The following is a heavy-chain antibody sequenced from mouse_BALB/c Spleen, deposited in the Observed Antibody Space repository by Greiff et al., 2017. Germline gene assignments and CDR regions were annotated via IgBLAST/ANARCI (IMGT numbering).Heavy chain of an antibody. V-gene: IGHV7-3*02. CDR2: IRNKANGYTT. CDR3: ARDLGRLRFAY. CDR1: GFTFTDYY. Sequence: EVQVVESGGGLVQPGGSLRLSCATSGFTFTDYYMSWVRQPPGKALEWLGFIRNKANGYTTEYSASVKGRFTISRDNSQSILYLQMNTLRAEDSATYYCARDLGRLRFAYWGQGTLVTVSA. D-gene: IGHD1-2*01. J-gene: IGHJ3*01.